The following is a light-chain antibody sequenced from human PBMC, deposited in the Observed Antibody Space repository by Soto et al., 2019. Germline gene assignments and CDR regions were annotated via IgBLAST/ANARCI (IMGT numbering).Light chain of an antibody. J-gene: IGKJ4*01. V-gene: IGKV3-20*01. CDR3: QEYGSSPPT. CDR1: QSVSSSY. CDR2: GAS. Sequence: EIALTQSPGTLSLSPGERATLSCRASQSVSSSYLAWYQQKPGQAPRLLIYGASSRATGIPDRFSGSGSGTDFTLTISRLEPEDFAVYYCQEYGSSPPTSGGGKKVETK.